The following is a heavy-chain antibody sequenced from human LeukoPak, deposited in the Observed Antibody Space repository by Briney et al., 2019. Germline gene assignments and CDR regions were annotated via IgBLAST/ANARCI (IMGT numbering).Heavy chain of an antibody. V-gene: IGHV3-21*04. D-gene: IGHD5-18*01. CDR1: GFTFSSYS. J-gene: IGHJ5*02. CDR2: ITRSNYI. CDR3: AKDRYSYGYA. Sequence: GGSLRLSCAASGFTFSSYSMNWVRQAPGKGLEWVSSITRSNYIYYADSVKGRSTISRDNSKNTLYLQMNSLRAEDTAVYYCAKDRYSYGYAWGQGTLVTVSS.